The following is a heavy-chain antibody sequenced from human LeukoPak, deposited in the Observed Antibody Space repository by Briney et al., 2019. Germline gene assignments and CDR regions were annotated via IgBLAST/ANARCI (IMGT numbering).Heavy chain of an antibody. J-gene: IGHJ4*02. D-gene: IGHD6-19*01. CDR1: GVSISSGGYF. CDR2: LYYSGSN. CDR3: AGSIRRVIAVAGSFYY. Sequence: PSQTLSLTCTVSGVSISSGGYFWRWVRQHPGKGLEWIGYLYYSGSNYYNPSLKSRVTISVDTSKNHFSLKLSSVTAADTAVYYCAGSIRRVIAVAGSFYYWGQGTLVTASS. V-gene: IGHV4-31*03.